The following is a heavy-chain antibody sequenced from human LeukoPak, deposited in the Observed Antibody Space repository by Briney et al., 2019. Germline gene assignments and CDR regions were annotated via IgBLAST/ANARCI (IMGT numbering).Heavy chain of an antibody. J-gene: IGHJ6*04. CDR2: ISSSGSTI. CDR1: GFTFTSYW. D-gene: IGHD3-10*02. V-gene: IGHV3-48*04. Sequence: GGSLRLSCAASGFTFTSYWMHWVRQAPGKGLEWVSYISSSGSTIYYADSVKGRFTISRDNAKNSLYLQMNSLRAEDTAVYYCAELGITMIGGVWGKGTTVTISS. CDR3: AELGITMIGGV.